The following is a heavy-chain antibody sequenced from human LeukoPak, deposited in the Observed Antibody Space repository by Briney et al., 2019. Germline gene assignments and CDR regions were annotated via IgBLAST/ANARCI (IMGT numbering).Heavy chain of an antibody. CDR1: GGSISSSNW. V-gene: IGHV4-4*02. CDR3: AKGEDHGSGTVHFAS. D-gene: IGHD3-10*01. Sequence: PSETLSLTCAVSGGSISSSNWWSWVRQPPGKGLEWIGEIYHGGSTNYNPSLKSRVAMSVDRSRNQFSLQLSSVTAADTAVYYCAKGEDHGSGTVHFASWGPGTLVTVSS. J-gene: IGHJ4*02. CDR2: IYHGGST.